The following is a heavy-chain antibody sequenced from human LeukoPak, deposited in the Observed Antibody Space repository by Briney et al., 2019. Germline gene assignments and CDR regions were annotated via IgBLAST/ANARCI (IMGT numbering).Heavy chain of an antibody. Sequence: SQTLSLTCVISGDSVSSNNVAWNWLRQSPSRGLEWLGRTYYRSKWYNDYAVSMKGRLTINPDTSKNQSSLQLKSVTPEDTAMYYCARDIPGSQDAFDLWGQGTMVIVSS. CDR2: TYYRSKWYN. J-gene: IGHJ3*01. CDR3: ARDIPGSQDAFDL. CDR1: GDSVSSNNVA. V-gene: IGHV6-1*01. D-gene: IGHD1-20*01.